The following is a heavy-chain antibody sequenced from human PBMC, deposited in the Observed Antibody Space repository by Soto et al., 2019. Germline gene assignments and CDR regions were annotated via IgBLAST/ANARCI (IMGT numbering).Heavy chain of an antibody. CDR3: GKDRGVPYYYYGVDV. V-gene: IGHV3-30*18. D-gene: IGHD3-10*01. CDR1: GFTFGRYG. J-gene: IGHJ6*02. Sequence: QVQLVESGGGVVPPGRSLRLSCAASGFTFGRYGIHWVRQAPGKGLEWVAFISHDGNNEYYADSVKGRFTISRDNSKNALYLQMTSLRAEDRAVYYCGKDRGVPYYYYGVDVWGQGTTVTVSS. CDR2: ISHDGNNE.